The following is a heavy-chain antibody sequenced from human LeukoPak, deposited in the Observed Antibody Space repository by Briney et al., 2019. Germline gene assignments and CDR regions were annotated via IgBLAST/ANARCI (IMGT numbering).Heavy chain of an antibody. CDR1: GFTFDDYA. D-gene: IGHD2-2*01. CDR2: ISWNSDII. J-gene: IGHJ6*02. CDR3: AKDIRSIVVPPDAMDV. Sequence: GGSLRLSCAASGFTFDDYAMHWVRKAPGKGLEWVSGISWNSDIIGYADSVKGQFTISRDSAKNSLYLQMNSLRPEDTAFYYCAKDIRSIVVPPDAMDVWGQGTTVTVSS. V-gene: IGHV3-9*01.